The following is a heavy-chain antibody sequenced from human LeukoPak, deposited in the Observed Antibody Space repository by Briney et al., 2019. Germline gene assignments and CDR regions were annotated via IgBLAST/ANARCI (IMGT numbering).Heavy chain of an antibody. J-gene: IGHJ4*02. CDR2: IYYSGST. CDR3: ASPVTGY. CDR1: GGSISSSSYY. Sequence: PSETLSLTCTVSGGSISSSSYYWGWIRQPPGKGLEWIGSIYYSGSTYYNPSLKSRVTISVDTSKNQFSLKLSSVTAADTAVYYCASPVTGYWGQGTLVTVSS. V-gene: IGHV4-39*01.